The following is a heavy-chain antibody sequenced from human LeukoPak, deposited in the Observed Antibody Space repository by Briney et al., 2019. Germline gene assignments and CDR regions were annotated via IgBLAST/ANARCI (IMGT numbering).Heavy chain of an antibody. Sequence: GGSLRLSCAASGLTFSNYAMSWVRQAPGKGLEWVSGISGSGGYTYYADSVKGRFTISRDNSKNTLYLQMNSLRAEDTAIYYCAKDPYYDFWIGYYSFDYWAREPWSPSPQ. CDR1: GLTFSNYA. CDR3: AKDPYYDFWIGYYSFDY. CDR2: ISGSGGYT. V-gene: IGHV3-23*01. J-gene: IGHJ4*02. D-gene: IGHD3-3*01.